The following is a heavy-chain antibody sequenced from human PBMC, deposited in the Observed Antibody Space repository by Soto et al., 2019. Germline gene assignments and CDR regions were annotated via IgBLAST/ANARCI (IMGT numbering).Heavy chain of an antibody. CDR3: AKEFGSTWIDH. V-gene: IGHV3-66*01. J-gene: IGHJ4*02. Sequence: GGSLRLSCAVSGFTVSNNYMSWVRQAPGKGPEWVAVIYSVGNRYYADSVKGRFSVSRDSAKNTLYLQMDNLRAEDTAVYYCAKEFGSTWIDHWGEGTLVTVSS. D-gene: IGHD6-13*01. CDR2: IYSVGNR. CDR1: GFTVSNNY.